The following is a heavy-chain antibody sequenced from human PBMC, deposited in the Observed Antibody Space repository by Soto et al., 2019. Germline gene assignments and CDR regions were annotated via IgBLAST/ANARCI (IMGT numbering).Heavy chain of an antibody. Sequence: QVTLKESGPVLVKPTETLTLTCTVSGFSLSNARMGVSWIRQPPGKALEWLAHIFSNDEKSYSTSLKSRLTISKDTSKSQVVLTMTNMDPVDTATYYCARRYCSGGSCYWRVGWFDPWGQGTLVTVSS. D-gene: IGHD2-15*01. CDR2: IFSNDEK. CDR3: ARRYCSGGSCYWRVGWFDP. J-gene: IGHJ5*02. CDR1: GFSLSNARMG. V-gene: IGHV2-26*01.